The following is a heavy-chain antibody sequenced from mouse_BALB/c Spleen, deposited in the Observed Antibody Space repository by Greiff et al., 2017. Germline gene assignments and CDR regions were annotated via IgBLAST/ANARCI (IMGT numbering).Heavy chain of an antibody. Sequence: QVQLQQSGAELMKPGASVKISCKATGYTFSSYWIEWVKQRPGHGLEWIGEILPGSGSTNYNEKFKGKATFTADTSSNTAYMQLSSLTSEDSAVYYCARGDYSGWFAYWGQGTLVTVSA. CDR3: ARGDYSGWFAY. V-gene: IGHV1-9*01. J-gene: IGHJ3*01. CDR1: GYTFSSYW. CDR2: ILPGSGST. D-gene: IGHD2-4*01.